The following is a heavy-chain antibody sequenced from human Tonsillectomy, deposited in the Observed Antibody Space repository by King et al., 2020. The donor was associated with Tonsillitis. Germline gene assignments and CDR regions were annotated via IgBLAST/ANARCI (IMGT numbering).Heavy chain of an antibody. CDR3: ARSEQQLSTYYFYYYMDV. V-gene: IGHV5-10-1*03. D-gene: IGHD6-13*01. Sequence: VQLVESGAEVKKPGESLRISCKGSGYSFTRYWINWVRQMPGKGLEWMGRIDPSDSYSNYSPSFQGHVSISADKSISTAYLLWSSLEASDTAIYYCARSEQQLSTYYFYYYMDVWGKGTTVTVSS. CDR1: GYSFTRYW. J-gene: IGHJ6*03. CDR2: IDPSDSYS.